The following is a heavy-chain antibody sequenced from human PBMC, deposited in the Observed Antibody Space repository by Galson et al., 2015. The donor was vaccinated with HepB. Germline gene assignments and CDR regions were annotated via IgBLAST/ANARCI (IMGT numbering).Heavy chain of an antibody. V-gene: IGHV3-30-3*01. CDR2: ISYDTNDQ. CDR3: ARGGSYYDYYYGMDV. Sequence: SLRLSCAASGFSFSRYSMHWVRQAPGKGLEWVAVISYDTNDQYYAGSVKGRFTISRDNSRNTLYLQMNSLTTDDTAVYYCARGGSYYDYYYGMDVWGQGTTVTVSS. CDR1: GFSFSRYS. D-gene: IGHD1-26*01. J-gene: IGHJ6*02.